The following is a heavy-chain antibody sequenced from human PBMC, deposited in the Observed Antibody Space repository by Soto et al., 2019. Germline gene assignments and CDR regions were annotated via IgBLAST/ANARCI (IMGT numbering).Heavy chain of an antibody. V-gene: IGHV3-21*06. J-gene: IGHJ4*02. CDR2: ISSTTNYI. Sequence: PGGSLRLSCAASGFAFTRYSMNWVRQAPGKGLEWVSSISSTTNYIYYGDSMKGRFTISRDNAKNSLYLEMNSLRAEDTAVYYCARESEDLTSNFDYWGQGTLVTVSS. CDR1: GFAFTRYS. CDR3: ARESEDLTSNFDY.